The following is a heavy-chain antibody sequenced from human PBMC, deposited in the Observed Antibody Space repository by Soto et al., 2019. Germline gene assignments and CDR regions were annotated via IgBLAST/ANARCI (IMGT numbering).Heavy chain of an antibody. CDR3: TTVFES. V-gene: IGHV3-74*01. CDR1: GFTFTNYW. CDR2: IDGVGTGT. J-gene: IGHJ1*01. Sequence: LRLSCAASGFTFTNYWMHWVRQVPGKGLVWVSRIDGVGTGTSYSDSVRGRFTISRDNAENTLYLQMNSLRAEDTAVYYCTTVFESWGQRTPVTVSS. D-gene: IGHD3-3*01.